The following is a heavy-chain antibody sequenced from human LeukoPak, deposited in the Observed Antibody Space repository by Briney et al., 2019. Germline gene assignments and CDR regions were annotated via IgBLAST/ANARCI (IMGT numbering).Heavy chain of an antibody. CDR3: ARSIYSITCYFDY. Sequence: PSETLSLTCTVSGGSISSYYWSWIRQPPGKGLEWIGYIYYSGSTNYNPSLKSRVTISVDTSKNQFSLKLSSVTAADTAVYYCARSIYSITCYFDYWGQGTLVTVSS. J-gene: IGHJ4*02. CDR1: GGSISSYY. CDR2: IYYSGST. D-gene: IGHD3-3*01. V-gene: IGHV4-59*08.